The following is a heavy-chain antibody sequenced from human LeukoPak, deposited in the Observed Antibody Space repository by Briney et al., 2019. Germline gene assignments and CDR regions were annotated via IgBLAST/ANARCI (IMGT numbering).Heavy chain of an antibody. V-gene: IGHV3-53*01. J-gene: IGHJ6*04. CDR2: IYSGGNT. CDR1: GLNVKNNY. Sequence: PGGSLRLSCVTSGLNVKNNYMFWVRQSPVKGLEWVSIIYSGGNTFYADSVKGRFTISRGNAKNSLYLQMNSLRAEDTAVYYCAELGITMIGGVWGKGTTVTISS. D-gene: IGHD3-10*02. CDR3: AELGITMIGGV.